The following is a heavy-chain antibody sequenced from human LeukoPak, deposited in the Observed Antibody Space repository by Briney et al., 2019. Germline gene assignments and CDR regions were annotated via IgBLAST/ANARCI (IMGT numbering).Heavy chain of an antibody. Sequence: SVKVSCKASGGTFSSYAISWVRQAPGQGLEWMGGIIPILGTANYAQKFQGRVTITADESTSTAYMELSSLRSEDTAVYYCARRDSGYDKTGDYWGQGTLVTVSS. CDR2: IIPILGTA. D-gene: IGHD5-12*01. J-gene: IGHJ4*02. CDR1: GGTFSSYA. CDR3: ARRDSGYDKTGDY. V-gene: IGHV1-69*01.